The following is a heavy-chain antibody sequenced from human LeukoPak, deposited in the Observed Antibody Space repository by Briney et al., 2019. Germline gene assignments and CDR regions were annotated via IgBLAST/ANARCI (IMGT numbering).Heavy chain of an antibody. CDR2: IKHDGSEQ. V-gene: IGHV3-7*01. D-gene: IGHD3-16*01. CDR3: TRGLGEHGGVSDR. CDR1: GFIFTSNR. J-gene: IGHJ5*02. Sequence: QSGGSLRLSCAASGFIFTSNRMNWVRQAPGKGLEWVANIKHDGSEQIYVDSVKGRFTISRDNAKDSVYLQMNSLRAEDTAVYYCTRGLGEHGGVSDRWGQGTLVIVS.